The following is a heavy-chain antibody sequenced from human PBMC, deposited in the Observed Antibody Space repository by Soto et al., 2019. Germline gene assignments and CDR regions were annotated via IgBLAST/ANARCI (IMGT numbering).Heavy chain of an antibody. Sequence: EVQLLESGGGLVQPGGSLRLSCAASGFTFSSYVMSWVRQAPGKGLEWVSAITGSGCGTYYADSVKGRFTISRDNSKNTRSLQMNSLRAEDTAVYYCAKALVFHAAFDIWGQGTMVTVSS. D-gene: IGHD3-10*01. J-gene: IGHJ3*02. CDR1: GFTFSSYV. CDR2: ITGSGCGT. V-gene: IGHV3-23*01. CDR3: AKALVFHAAFDI.